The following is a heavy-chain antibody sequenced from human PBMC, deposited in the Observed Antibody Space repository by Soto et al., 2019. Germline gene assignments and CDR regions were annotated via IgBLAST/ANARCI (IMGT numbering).Heavy chain of an antibody. CDR2: ISYDGSNK. D-gene: IGHD6-19*01. CDR1: GFTFSSYG. J-gene: IGHJ4*02. V-gene: IGHV3-30*18. Sequence: GGSLRLSCAASGFTFSSYGMHWVRQAPGKGLEWVAVISYDGSNKYYADSVKGRFTISRDNSKNTLYLQMNSLRAEDTAVYYCAKDPISGSGWFYYFDYLGQGTLVTVSS. CDR3: AKDPISGSGWFYYFDY.